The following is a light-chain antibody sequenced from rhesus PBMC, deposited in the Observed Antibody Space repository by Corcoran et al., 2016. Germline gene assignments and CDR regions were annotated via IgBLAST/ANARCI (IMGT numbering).Light chain of an antibody. Sequence: DIQMTQSPSSLSASVGDRVTITCRASQGISNWLAWYQQKPGKAPKLLIYMASNLETGVPSRFSGSGSVTAFTLTISSLQPKDIATYYCQQHDNSPFTFGPGTKLDIK. V-gene: IGKV1-69*01. CDR2: MAS. CDR1: QGISNW. CDR3: QQHDNSPFT. J-gene: IGKJ3*01.